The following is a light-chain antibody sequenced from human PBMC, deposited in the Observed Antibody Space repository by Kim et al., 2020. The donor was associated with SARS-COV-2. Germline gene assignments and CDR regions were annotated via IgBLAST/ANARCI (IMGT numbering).Light chain of an antibody. CDR3: SSYTSTNTLV. CDR2: GVS. Sequence: QSALTQPASVSASPGQSITISCTGAASDVGDYKFVSWYQQHPGKAPKLLIFGVSIRPSGISNRFSGSTSGNTASLTISGLQAEDEADYYCSSYTSTNTLVFGGGTKVTVL. J-gene: IGLJ3*02. CDR1: ASDVGDYKF. V-gene: IGLV2-14*03.